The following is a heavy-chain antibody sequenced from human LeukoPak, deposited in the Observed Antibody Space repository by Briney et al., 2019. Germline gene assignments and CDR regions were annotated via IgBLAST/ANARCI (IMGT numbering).Heavy chain of an antibody. Sequence: QPGQSLRLSCTASGFTFGDYAMSWVRQAPGKGLEWVGFIRSKASGGTTEYAASVKGRFSISRDDSKTIAYLQMNSLKSEDTAVYYCTKYCSGVACYTDYWGQGTLVTVSS. V-gene: IGHV3-49*04. CDR3: TKYCSGVACYTDY. CDR2: IRSKASGGTT. J-gene: IGHJ4*02. D-gene: IGHD2-8*02. CDR1: GFTFGDYA.